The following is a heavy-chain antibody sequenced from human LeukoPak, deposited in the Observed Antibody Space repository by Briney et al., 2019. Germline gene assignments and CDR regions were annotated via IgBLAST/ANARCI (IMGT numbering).Heavy chain of an antibody. V-gene: IGHV3-23*01. CDR1: GFTFSSYA. D-gene: IGHD3-3*01. CDR2: ISGSGGST. CDR3: AKILYYDFWSGYWNGMDV. Sequence: PGGSLRLSCAASGFTFSSYAMRWVRQAPGKGLEWVSAISGSGGSTYYADSVKGRFTISRDNSKNTLYLQMNSLRAEDTAVYYCAKILYYDFWSGYWNGMDVWGQGTTVTVSS. J-gene: IGHJ6*02.